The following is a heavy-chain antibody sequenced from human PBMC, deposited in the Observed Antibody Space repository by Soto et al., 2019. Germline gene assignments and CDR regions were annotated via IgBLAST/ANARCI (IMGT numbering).Heavy chain of an antibody. J-gene: IGHJ4*02. D-gene: IGHD3-9*01. CDR2: VNRLGRT. CDR3: AREDGAPHMTGHYYFAH. V-gene: IGHV4-34*01. Sequence: PSETLSLTCVVSGESFSDSYWSWFRQPPGKGLEWIGKVNRLGRTNYRVSLKSRVDMTVDMSRNQVSLELTSLTAADTAVYYCAREDGAPHMTGHYYFAHWGQGVLVTVSS. CDR1: GESFSDSY.